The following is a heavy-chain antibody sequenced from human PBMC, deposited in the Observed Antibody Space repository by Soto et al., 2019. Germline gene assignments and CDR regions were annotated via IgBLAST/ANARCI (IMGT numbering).Heavy chain of an antibody. CDR3: ASRVLRRSYLVVFDY. D-gene: IGHD3-16*01. J-gene: IGHJ4*01. CDR1: AVSISNDGYF. Sequence: QVQLQESGPGLVEPSQTLSLTCTVSAVSISNDGYFWTWIRQRPGKGPEWIGYISNSGSSFSNPAHRIRLAFSIDTFKNQFSLKLTSMTAAHTAIYFCASRVLRRSYLVVFDYWGHGTLVNVSS. V-gene: IGHV4-31*03. CDR2: ISNSGSS.